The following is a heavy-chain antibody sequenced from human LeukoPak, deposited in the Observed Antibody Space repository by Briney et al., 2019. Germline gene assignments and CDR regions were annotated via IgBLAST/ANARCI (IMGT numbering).Heavy chain of an antibody. D-gene: IGHD3-22*01. Sequence: GGSLRLSCAASGFTFSSYAMHWVRQAPGKGLEWVAFIRYDGSNKYYADSVKGRFTIPRDNSKNTLNLQMNSLRAEDTAVYYCAKQGYYDSSGYYLYYFDHWGQGTLVTVSS. CDR3: AKQGYYDSSGYYLYYFDH. CDR2: IRYDGSNK. CDR1: GFTFSSYA. J-gene: IGHJ4*02. V-gene: IGHV3-30*02.